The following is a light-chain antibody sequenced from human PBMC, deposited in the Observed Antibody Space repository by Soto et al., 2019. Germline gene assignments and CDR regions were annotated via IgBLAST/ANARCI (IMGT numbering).Light chain of an antibody. J-gene: IGLJ3*02. CDR3: CSYAGGNNWV. V-gene: IGLV2-23*02. Sequence: QSALTQPASVSGSPGQSITIYSTGTSSDVGNYNLVSWYQHRRGKAPKVMIYEVTERPSGVSHRFSGSKSGDTASLTISGLQAEDEADYYCCSYAGGNNWVFGGGTKLTVL. CDR2: EVT. CDR1: SSDVGNYNL.